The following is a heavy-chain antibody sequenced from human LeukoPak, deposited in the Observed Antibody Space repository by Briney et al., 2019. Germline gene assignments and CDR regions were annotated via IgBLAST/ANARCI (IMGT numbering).Heavy chain of an antibody. D-gene: IGHD4-17*01. J-gene: IGHJ4*02. CDR3: ARLHDYGDYFDY. V-gene: IGHV1-8*02. CDR1: GYTFTSYD. CDR2: MNPNSGNT. Sequence: ASVKVSCKASGYTFTSYDINWVRQATGQGLEWMGWMNPNSGNTGYAQKFKGKVTMTRNTSISTAYMELSSLRSEDTAVYYCARLHDYGDYFDYWGQGTLVTVSS.